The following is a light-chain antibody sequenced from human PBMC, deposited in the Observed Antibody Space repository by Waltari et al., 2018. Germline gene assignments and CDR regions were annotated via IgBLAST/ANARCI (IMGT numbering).Light chain of an antibody. CDR1: SSTIGNNY. Sequence: QSVLPQPPSVSAAPGQTVTISCSAASSTIGNNYVSWYQPFPGPAPKLLIYEKKRRAAGIPDRCSGSKSGTSATLGIPGLQAGDEADYYGGTWDASLGGIFGTGTKVTVL. J-gene: IGLJ1*01. CDR2: EKK. V-gene: IGLV1-51*02. CDR3: GTWDASLGGI.